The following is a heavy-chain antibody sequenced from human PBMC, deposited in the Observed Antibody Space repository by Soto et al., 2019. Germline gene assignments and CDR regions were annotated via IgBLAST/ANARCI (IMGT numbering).Heavy chain of an antibody. V-gene: IGHV4-30-2*01. CDR2: IYHSGST. CDR1: GGCISSSGYS. J-gene: IGHJ4*02. Sequence: QLQLQESGSGLVKPSQTLSLTCAVSGGCISSSGYSWRWIRQLPGKGLEWIGYIYHSGSTYYNPSLKSRVTISVDRSKNQFSLKLSSVTAADTAVYYCAAGGGLPRYYWGQGTLVTVSS. CDR3: AAGGGLPRYY. D-gene: IGHD5-12*01.